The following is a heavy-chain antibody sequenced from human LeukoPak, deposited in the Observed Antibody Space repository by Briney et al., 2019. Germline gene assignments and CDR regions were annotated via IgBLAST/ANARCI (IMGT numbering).Heavy chain of an antibody. Sequence: GGSLRLSCAVSGFNLNSYTMTWVRQAPGKGLEWVSSFTSPTGSTHYADSLKGRFTMSRDNARNSVFLQMDRLGAEDTAVYYCVRHIDSWGQGTQVTVSS. CDR2: FTSPTGST. V-gene: IGHV3-21*01. D-gene: IGHD2-21*01. J-gene: IGHJ5*01. CDR1: GFNLNSYT. CDR3: VRHIDS.